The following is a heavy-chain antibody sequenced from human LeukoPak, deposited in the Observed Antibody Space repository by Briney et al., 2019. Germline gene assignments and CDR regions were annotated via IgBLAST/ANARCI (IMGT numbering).Heavy chain of an antibody. Sequence: INPNSGGTNYAQKFQGRVTMTRDTSISTAYMELSRLRSDDTAVYYCARVDSGYALSGYYYYWGQGTLVTVSS. CDR2: INPNSGGT. CDR3: ARVDSGYALSGYYYY. V-gene: IGHV1-2*02. J-gene: IGHJ4*02. D-gene: IGHD3-22*01.